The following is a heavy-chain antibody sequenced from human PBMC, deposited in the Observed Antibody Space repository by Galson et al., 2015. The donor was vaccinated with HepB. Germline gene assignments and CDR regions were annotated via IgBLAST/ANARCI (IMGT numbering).Heavy chain of an antibody. V-gene: IGHV7-4-1*02. D-gene: IGHD2-2*01. CDR1: GYTFTSYA. J-gene: IGHJ6*03. CDR3: ARDRAYVPAANYYYYYYYMDV. CDR2: INTNTGNP. Sequence: SVKVSCKASGYTFTSYAMNWVRQAPGQGLEWMGWINTNTGNPTYAQGFTGRFVFSLDTPVSTAYLQISSLKAEDTAVYYCARDRAYVPAANYYYYYYYMDVWGKGTTVTVSS.